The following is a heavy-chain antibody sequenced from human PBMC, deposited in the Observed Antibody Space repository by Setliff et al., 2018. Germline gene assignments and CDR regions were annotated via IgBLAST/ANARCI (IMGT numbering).Heavy chain of an antibody. CDR3: ARGGPYYDFWSGYYRTMDV. CDR2: IYVSTGST. D-gene: IGHD3-3*01. J-gene: IGHJ6*03. V-gene: IGHV4-61*02. CDR1: GDSISSGIYH. Sequence: PSETLSLTCTVSGDSISSGIYHWGWIRQSAGKGLEWIGRIYVSTGSTNYSPSLKSRVSISVDRSKNQFSLNLTSVTAADTAVYYCARGGPYYDFWSGYYRTMDVWGKGTTVTVSS.